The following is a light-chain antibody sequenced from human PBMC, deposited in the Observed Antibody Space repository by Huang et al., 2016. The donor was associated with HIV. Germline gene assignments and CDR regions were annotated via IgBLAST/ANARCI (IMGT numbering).Light chain of an antibody. CDR3: QQYDSVLMT. CDR2: DAS. Sequence: DIQMTHSPSSVSASVGDNVTITCQASQDFNNYLNWYPQKPGKAPKLLIYDASNLETGVPSRFSGSGSGTLFTFTISSLRPEDFATYFCQQYDSVLMTFGPGTRVD. CDR1: QDFNNY. J-gene: IGKJ3*01. V-gene: IGKV1-33*01.